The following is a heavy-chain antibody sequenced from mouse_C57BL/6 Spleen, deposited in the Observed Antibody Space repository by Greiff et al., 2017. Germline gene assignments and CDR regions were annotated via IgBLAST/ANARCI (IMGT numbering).Heavy chain of an antibody. V-gene: IGHV5-9*01. D-gene: IGHD2-5*01. CDR1: GFTFSSYT. CDR2: ISGGGGNT. CDR3: AREGSNYEEDWYFDV. Sequence: EVKLVESGGGLVKPGGSLKLSCAASGFTFSSYTMSWVRQTPEKRLEWVATISGGGGNTYYPDSVKGRFTISRDNAKNTLYLQMSSLRSEDTALYYCAREGSNYEEDWYFDVWGTGTTVTVSS. J-gene: IGHJ1*03.